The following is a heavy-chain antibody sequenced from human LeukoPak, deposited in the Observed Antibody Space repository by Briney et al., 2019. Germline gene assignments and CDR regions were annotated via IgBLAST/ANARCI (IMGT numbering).Heavy chain of an antibody. J-gene: IGHJ4*02. V-gene: IGHV3-9*01. D-gene: IGHD3-16*02. CDR3: ARDLEYDYVWGSYRSPFDY. CDR2: ISWNTDNI. CDR1: GFTFNDYA. Sequence: GGSLRLSCAASGFTFNDYAMHWVRQAPGKGLEWVSGISWNTDNIDYADSVKGRCTVSRDNAKNSLYLQMNSLRAEDTAVYYCARDLEYDYVWGSYRSPFDYWGQGTLVTVSS.